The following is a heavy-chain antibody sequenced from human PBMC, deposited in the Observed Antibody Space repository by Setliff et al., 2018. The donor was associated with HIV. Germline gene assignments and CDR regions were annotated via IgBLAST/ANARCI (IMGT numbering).Heavy chain of an antibody. CDR2: VFHSGSA. CDR1: GGPLNSRNW. V-gene: IGHV4-4*02. J-gene: IGHJ5*02. Sequence: SETLSLTCAVSGGPLNSRNWWSWVRQPPGKGLEWIGEVFHSGSANSNASLRSRVMISVDTSKNQFSLKLSAVTAADPAVYYCARDHVFGSRTGFDPWGPGILVTVSS. D-gene: IGHD3-10*01. CDR3: ARDHVFGSRTGFDP.